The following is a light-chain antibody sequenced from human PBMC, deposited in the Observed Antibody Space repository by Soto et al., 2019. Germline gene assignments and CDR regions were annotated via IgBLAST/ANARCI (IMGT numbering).Light chain of an antibody. V-gene: IGKV1-5*03. CDR1: QSIGNW. Sequence: DIQMTQSPSTLSASVGEGVTITCRASQSIGNWLAWYQQKQGKAPKLLIFKASNLESGVPSRFSGRGSGTDFTLTISSLQPDDFATYYCQQYHSYPVTFGQGTKVEV. J-gene: IGKJ1*01. CDR3: QQYHSYPVT. CDR2: KAS.